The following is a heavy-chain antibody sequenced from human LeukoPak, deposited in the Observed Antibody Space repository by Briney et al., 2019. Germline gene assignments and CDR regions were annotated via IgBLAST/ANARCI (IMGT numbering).Heavy chain of an antibody. J-gene: IGHJ3*02. CDR2: ISWNSGSI. D-gene: IGHD3-16*01. CDR1: GFTLSNYW. Sequence: PGGSLRLSCAASGFTLSNYWMHWVRQAPGKGLVWVSGISWNSGSIGYADSVKGRFTISRDNAKNSLYLQMNSLRAEDMALYYCAKADDWEAFDIWGQGTMVTVSS. CDR3: AKADDWEAFDI. V-gene: IGHV3-9*03.